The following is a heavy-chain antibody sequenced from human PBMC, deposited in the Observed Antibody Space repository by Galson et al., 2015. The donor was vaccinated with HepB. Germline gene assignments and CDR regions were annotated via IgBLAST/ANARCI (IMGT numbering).Heavy chain of an antibody. J-gene: IGHJ6*02. CDR2: IWPDGTNK. Sequence: SLRLSCAASGFTFSHFAMHWVRQAPGKGLEWVALIWPDGTNKYYSDSVKGRFTISRDNSENTMHLQMNSLRAEDTAVYYCARDLTIYGDYYGLDVWGQGTTVTVSS. CDR1: GFTFSHFA. V-gene: IGHV3-33*01. D-gene: IGHD4-17*01. CDR3: ARDLTIYGDYYGLDV.